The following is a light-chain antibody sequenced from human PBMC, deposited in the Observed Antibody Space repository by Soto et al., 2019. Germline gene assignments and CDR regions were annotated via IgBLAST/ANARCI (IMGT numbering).Light chain of an antibody. CDR1: QYVSSF. J-gene: IGKJ1*01. CDR2: DAS. CDR3: QQRYNWPPT. V-gene: IGKV3-11*01. Sequence: EIVFTQSPSTLAFSPGERATLSCRASQYVSSFLAWYQQKAGQAPRLLIYDASHRATGIPARFSGSGSGTDFTLTINSLEPEDFALYYCQQRYNWPPTFGQGTKVDI.